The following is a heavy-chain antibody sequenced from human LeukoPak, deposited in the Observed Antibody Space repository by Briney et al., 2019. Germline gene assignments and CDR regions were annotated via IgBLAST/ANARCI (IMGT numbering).Heavy chain of an antibody. J-gene: IGHJ4*02. CDR2: TYYRSKRYN. D-gene: IGHD2-2*01. V-gene: IGHV6-1*01. CDR1: GDSVSSNSAV. CDR3: ARHDNTRYQLLYYFDY. Sequence: SQTLSLTCAISGDSVSSNSAVWNWIRQSPSRGLEWLGRTYYRSKRYNEYATSVKSRIAINADTSKNQFSLKLSSVTAADTAVYYCARHDNTRYQLLYYFDYWGQGTLVTVSS.